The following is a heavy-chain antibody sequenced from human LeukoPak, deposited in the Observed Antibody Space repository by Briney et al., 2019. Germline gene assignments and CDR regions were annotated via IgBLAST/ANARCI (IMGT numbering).Heavy chain of an antibody. J-gene: IGHJ4*02. V-gene: IGHV4-34*01. CDR3: ARRWRQLDYFDY. CDR1: GGSFSGYY. CDR2: INHSGST. D-gene: IGHD4-23*01. Sequence: WETLSITCAVYGGSFSGYYWSWIRQPPGKGLEWIGEINHSGSTNYNPSLKSRVTISVDTSKNQFSLKLSSVTAADTAVYYCARRWRQLDYFDYWGQGTLVIVSS.